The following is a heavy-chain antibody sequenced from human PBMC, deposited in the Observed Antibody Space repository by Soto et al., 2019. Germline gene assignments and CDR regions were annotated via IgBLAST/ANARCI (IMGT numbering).Heavy chain of an antibody. CDR2: ITGSGTCA. CDR3: AKGLINGRWYAED. CDR1: GFPFSRFV. V-gene: IGHV3-23*01. Sequence: EVHLLESGGGFVHPGASPGLSRGAFGFPFSRFVMTRVRPAPGEGLEWVSCITGSGTCAYYGDSVKGRFNISRDNSKNMVYLQMNNLRAEDTGVYYCAKGLINGRWYAEDWGQGTLVTVSS. D-gene: IGHD6-13*01. J-gene: IGHJ4*02.